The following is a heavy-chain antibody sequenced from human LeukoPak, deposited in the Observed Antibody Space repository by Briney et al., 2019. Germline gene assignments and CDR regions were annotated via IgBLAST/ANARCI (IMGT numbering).Heavy chain of an antibody. CDR3: AREVVIAATYDY. J-gene: IGHJ4*02. D-gene: IGHD2-15*01. V-gene: IGHV4-59*12. CDR2: IYYSGST. Sequence: SETLSLTCTVSGGSISSYYWSWIRQPPGKGLEWIGYIYYSGSTNYNPSLKSRVTISVDTSKNQFSLKLSSVTAADTAVYYCAREVVIAATYDYWGQGTLVTVSS. CDR1: GGSISSYY.